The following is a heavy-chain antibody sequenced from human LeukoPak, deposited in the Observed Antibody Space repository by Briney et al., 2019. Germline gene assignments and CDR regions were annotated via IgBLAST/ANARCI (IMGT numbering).Heavy chain of an antibody. CDR1: GGSISSTSYY. J-gene: IGHJ1*01. Sequence: SETLSLTCTVSGGSISSTSYYWVWIRQPPGKGLEWIGSVYYSGSTYYNTSLQSRVTISVDTSKNQFSLKLSSVTAADTAIYYCARQTGYCSGGSCYGYFQHWGQGTLVTVSS. V-gene: IGHV4-39*01. CDR3: ARQTGYCSGGSCYGYFQH. CDR2: VYYSGST. D-gene: IGHD2-15*01.